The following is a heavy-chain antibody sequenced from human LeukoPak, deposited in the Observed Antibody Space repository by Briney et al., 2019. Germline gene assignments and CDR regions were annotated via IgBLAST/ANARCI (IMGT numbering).Heavy chain of an antibody. CDR3: ARDGPITPPAYCGGDCYSRWFDP. CDR2: IIPIFGTA. D-gene: IGHD2-21*02. CDR1: GGTFSSYA. Sequence: SVKVSSKASGGTFSSYAISWVRQAPGQGLEWMGGIIPIFGTANYAQKFQGRVTITADESTSTAYMELSSLRSEDTAVYYCARDGPITPPAYCGGDCYSRWFDPWGQGTLVTVSS. J-gene: IGHJ5*02. V-gene: IGHV1-69*13.